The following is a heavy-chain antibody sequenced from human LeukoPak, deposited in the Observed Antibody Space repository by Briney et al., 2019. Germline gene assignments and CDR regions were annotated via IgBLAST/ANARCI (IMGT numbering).Heavy chain of an antibody. D-gene: IGHD3-10*01. CDR3: ARRRGRYYYGSGSYSSQGLDAFDI. CDR1: GGSFSGYY. Sequence: SETLSLTCAVYGGSFSGYYWSWIRQPPGKGLEWIGEINHSGSTNYNPSLKSRVTISVDTSKNQFSLKLSSVTAADTAVYYCARRRGRYYYGSGSYSSQGLDAFDIWGQGTMVTVSS. V-gene: IGHV4-34*01. J-gene: IGHJ3*02. CDR2: INHSGST.